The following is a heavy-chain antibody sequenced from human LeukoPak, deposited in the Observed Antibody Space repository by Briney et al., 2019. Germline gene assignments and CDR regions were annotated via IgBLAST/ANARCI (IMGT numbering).Heavy chain of an antibody. D-gene: IGHD4-17*01. V-gene: IGHV3-66*01. CDR3: ASPASTVTTGIDY. J-gene: IGHJ4*02. CDR2: IYSGGST. Sequence: GGSLRLSCAASGFTVSSNYMSWVRQAPGKGLEWVSVIYSGGSTYYADSVKGRFTISRDNSKSTLYLQMNSLRAEDTAVYYCASPASTVTTGIDYWGQGTLVTVSS. CDR1: GFTVSSNY.